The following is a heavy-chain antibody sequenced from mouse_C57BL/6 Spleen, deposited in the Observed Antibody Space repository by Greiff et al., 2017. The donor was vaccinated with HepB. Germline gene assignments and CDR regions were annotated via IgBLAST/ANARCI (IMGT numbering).Heavy chain of an antibody. V-gene: IGHV1-81*01. CDR3: ARSYGSSYSYWYFDV. CDR2: IYPRSGNT. Sequence: VQLQQSGAELARPGASVKLSCKASGYTFTSYGISWVKQSTGQGLEWIGEIYPRSGNTYYNEKFKGKATLTADKSSSTAYMELRSLTSEDSAVYFCARSYGSSYSYWYFDVWGTGTTVTVSS. J-gene: IGHJ1*03. D-gene: IGHD1-1*01. CDR1: GYTFTSYG.